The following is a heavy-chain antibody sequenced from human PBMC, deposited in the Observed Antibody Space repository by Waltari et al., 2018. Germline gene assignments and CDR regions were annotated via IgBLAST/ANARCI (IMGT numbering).Heavy chain of an antibody. CDR1: GYTFTGYY. CDR2: INPNRGGT. J-gene: IGHJ4*02. V-gene: IGHV1-2*02. CDR3: ARDKAVNSIAAAGTGGY. Sequence: QVQLVQSGAEVKKPGASVKVSCKASGYTFTGYYMHWVRQAPGQGLEWMGWINPNRGGTNYAQKFKGRVTMTRDTSISTAYMERSRLRSDDTAVYYCARDKAVNSIAAAGTGGYWGQGTLVTVSS. D-gene: IGHD6-13*01.